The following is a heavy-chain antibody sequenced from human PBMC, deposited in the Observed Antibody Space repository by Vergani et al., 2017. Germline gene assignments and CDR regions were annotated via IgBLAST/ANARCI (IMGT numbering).Heavy chain of an antibody. D-gene: IGHD6-19*01. Sequence: EVQMVESGGGLVKPGGSLRLSCAASGFSFDDYAMHWGRQGPGKGLEWVSLISWDGASTYYADSVKGRFTISRDNSKNSLYLQMNRLRAGDTAFYYCAKATSISGHTPLDDWGQGTLVTVSA. J-gene: IGHJ4*02. CDR3: AKATSISGHTPLDD. V-gene: IGHV3-43D*04. CDR1: GFSFDDYA. CDR2: ISWDGAST.